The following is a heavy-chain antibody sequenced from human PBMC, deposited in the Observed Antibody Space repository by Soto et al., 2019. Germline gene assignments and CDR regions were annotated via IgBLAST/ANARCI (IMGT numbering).Heavy chain of an antibody. Sequence: ASVKVSCKASGYTLTSYDIDWVRQATGQGLEWMGWMNPNSGNTGYAQKFQGRVTMTRNTSKSPASMELGTLTAADTAVYYCARQPRILTGYSGHFDYWGQGTLVTVSS. CDR3: ARQPRILTGYSGHFDY. CDR1: GYTLTSYD. V-gene: IGHV1-8*01. J-gene: IGHJ4*02. D-gene: IGHD3-9*01. CDR2: MNPNSGNT.